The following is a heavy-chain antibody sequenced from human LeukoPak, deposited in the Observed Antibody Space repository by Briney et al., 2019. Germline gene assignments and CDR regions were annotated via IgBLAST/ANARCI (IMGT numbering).Heavy chain of an antibody. D-gene: IGHD2-21*02. CDR2: IYSGGST. Sequence: GGSLRLSCAASGFTVSSNYMSRVRQAPGKGLEWVSVIYSGGSTYYADSVKGRFTISRDNSKNTLYLQMNSLRAEDTAVYYCARDCGGDCYSGGAFDIWGQGTMVTVSS. CDR3: ARDCGGDCYSGGAFDI. V-gene: IGHV3-53*01. CDR1: GFTVSSNY. J-gene: IGHJ3*02.